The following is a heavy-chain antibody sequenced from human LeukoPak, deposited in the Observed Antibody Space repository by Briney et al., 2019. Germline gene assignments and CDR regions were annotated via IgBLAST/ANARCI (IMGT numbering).Heavy chain of an antibody. D-gene: IGHD6-6*01. Sequence: KPSETLSLTCTVSGGSISSYHWSWIRQPPGKGLEWIGHIYYSGTSFYNPSLTSRVTISVDTSKNQFSLKLTSVNDADTAVYYCARIERSSYSLGFDYWGQGTLVTVSS. CDR1: GGSISSYH. CDR2: IYYSGTS. J-gene: IGHJ4*02. V-gene: IGHV4-59*12. CDR3: ARIERSSYSLGFDY.